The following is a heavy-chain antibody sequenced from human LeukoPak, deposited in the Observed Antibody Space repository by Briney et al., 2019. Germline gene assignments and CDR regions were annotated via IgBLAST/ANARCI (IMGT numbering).Heavy chain of an antibody. CDR1: GYTFTGYY. Sequence: SVKVSCKASGYTFTGYYMHWVRQAPGQGLEWMGGIIPIFGTANYAQKFQGRVTITADKSTSTAYMELSSLRSEDTAVYYCASVGRDGYNYDYWGQGTLVTVSS. CDR2: IIPIFGTA. CDR3: ASVGRDGYNYDY. V-gene: IGHV1-69*06. J-gene: IGHJ4*02. D-gene: IGHD5-24*01.